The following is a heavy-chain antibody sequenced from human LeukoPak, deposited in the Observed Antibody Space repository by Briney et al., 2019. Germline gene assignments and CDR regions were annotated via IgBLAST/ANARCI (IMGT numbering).Heavy chain of an antibody. V-gene: IGHV5-51*01. CDR2: IYPSDSDT. CDR3: ASRYCSGGGCYGDYYYMDV. CDR1: GSSFTSYW. D-gene: IGHD2-15*01. Sequence: GESLKISCKASGSSFTSYWIAWVRQMPGKGLEWMGIIYPSDSDTGYSPSFQGQVTISADKSISTAYLQWSSLKASDTAMYYCASRYCSGGGCYGDYYYMDVWGKGTTVTVSS. J-gene: IGHJ6*03.